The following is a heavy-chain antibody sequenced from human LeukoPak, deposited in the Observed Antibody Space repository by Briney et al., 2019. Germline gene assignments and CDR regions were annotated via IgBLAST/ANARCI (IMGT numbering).Heavy chain of an antibody. CDR2: IYTSGST. D-gene: IGHD6-19*01. V-gene: IGHV4-4*07. Sequence: PSETLSLTCTVSGGSISSYYWSWIRQPAGKGLEWIGRIYTSGSTNYNPSLKSRVTISVDTSKNQFSLKLSSVTAADTAVYYCARDRPAVAGTGWFDPWGQGTLVTVSS. J-gene: IGHJ5*02. CDR1: GGSISSYY. CDR3: ARDRPAVAGTGWFDP.